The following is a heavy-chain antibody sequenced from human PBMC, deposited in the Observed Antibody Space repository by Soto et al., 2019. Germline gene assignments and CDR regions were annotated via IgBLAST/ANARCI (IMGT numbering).Heavy chain of an antibody. D-gene: IGHD2-2*01. J-gene: IGHJ4*01. CDR1: GDSVSSNNW. CDR2: THPTGNS. CDR3: ARVSAGCSRTSCFLED. V-gene: IGHV4-4*02. Sequence: QVQLQGSGPGLVKPSGTLSLTCTVSGDSVSSNNWWNWVRQSPGKRLDWIGETHPTGNSNYHPSLKSRVTISVDTSKNQFSLILTSVTAADTAVYFCARVSAGCSRTSCFLEDWGRGTLVTVSS.